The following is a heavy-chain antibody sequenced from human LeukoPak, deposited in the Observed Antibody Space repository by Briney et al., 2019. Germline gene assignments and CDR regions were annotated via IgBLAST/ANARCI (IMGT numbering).Heavy chain of an antibody. CDR2: VWYDGSLK. J-gene: IGHJ4*02. D-gene: IGHD2-15*01. CDR3: ARGDGGGGTHPFDY. V-gene: IGHV3-33*01. Sequence: GGSLRLSCAASGFTFSTYGMNWVRQATGKGRECVAVVWYDGSLKYYRDSVKGRFTISRDNSKNTLYLQMNSLRVEDTAVYYCARGDGGGGTHPFDYWGQGTLVTVSS. CDR1: GFTFSTYG.